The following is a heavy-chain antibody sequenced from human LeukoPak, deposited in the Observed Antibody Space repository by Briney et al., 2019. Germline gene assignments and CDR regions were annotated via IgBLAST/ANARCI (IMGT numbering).Heavy chain of an antibody. CDR2: INGDGKDT. CDR1: GFILSTYW. J-gene: IGHJ4*02. V-gene: IGHV3-74*01. CDR3: ARGSSSGWPDYFDH. Sequence: GGSLRLSCAASGFILSTYWMHWVRQVPGKGLLWVSRINGDGKDTPYADSVKGRSTISRDNAKNMLYLQMNSLRVEDTGVYYCARGSSSGWPDYFDHWGQGALVTVSS. D-gene: IGHD6-19*01.